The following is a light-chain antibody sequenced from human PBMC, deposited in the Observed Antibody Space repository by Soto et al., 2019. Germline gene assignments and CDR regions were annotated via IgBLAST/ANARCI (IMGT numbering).Light chain of an antibody. Sequence: QSVLTQPPSASGTPGQRVTISCSGSTSNIGSNTVNWYQQLPGTAPKLLIYSDSQRPSGVPDRFSGSKSGTSASLAISGLQSEDESDYYCAVWDDSLNGSVFGGGTQLIVL. CDR3: AVWDDSLNGSV. CDR1: TSNIGSNT. CDR2: SDS. V-gene: IGLV1-44*01. J-gene: IGLJ2*01.